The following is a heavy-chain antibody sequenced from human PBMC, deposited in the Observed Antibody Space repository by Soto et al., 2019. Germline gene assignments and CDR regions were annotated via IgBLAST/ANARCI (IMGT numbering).Heavy chain of an antibody. D-gene: IGHD1-1*01. J-gene: IGHJ4*02. CDR2: CGTT. Sequence: CGTTKYNPSLKSRVTILEDTSKNQFSLKLNSVTAADTAVYYCAREGRMGTFDYWCQGALGTVSS. CDR3: AREGRMGTFDY. V-gene: IGHV4-59*01.